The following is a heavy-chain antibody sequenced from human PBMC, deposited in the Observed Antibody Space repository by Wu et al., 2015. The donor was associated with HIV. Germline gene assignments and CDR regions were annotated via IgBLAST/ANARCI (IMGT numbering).Heavy chain of an antibody. D-gene: IGHD2-2*01. CDR2: IIPIIGAT. CDR3: ARHLPPICSSSSCHYELQRGADGFDV. J-gene: IGHJ3*01. V-gene: IGHV1-69*05. Sequence: QVQLVQSGAEVKKPGSSVKVSCKASGGTFSSYAISWVRQAPGQGLEWMGGIIPIIGATKYARKFQGRVSITTDESTSTAYMELSSLGFEDTAVYYCARHLPPICSSSSCHYELQRGADGFDVWGQGTMVTVSS. CDR1: GGTFSSYA.